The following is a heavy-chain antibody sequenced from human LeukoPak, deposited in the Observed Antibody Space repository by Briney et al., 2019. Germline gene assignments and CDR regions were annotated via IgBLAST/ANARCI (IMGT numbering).Heavy chain of an antibody. CDR2: IYYSGST. V-gene: IGHV4-59*01. D-gene: IGHD3-10*01. Sequence: SETLSLTCTVSGGSISSYYWSWIRQPPGKGLEWIGYIYYSGSTNYNPSLKSRVTISVDTSKNQFSLKLSSVTAADTAVYYCASGGGFGANWFDPWGQGTLVTVSS. J-gene: IGHJ5*02. CDR1: GGSISSYY. CDR3: ASGGGFGANWFDP.